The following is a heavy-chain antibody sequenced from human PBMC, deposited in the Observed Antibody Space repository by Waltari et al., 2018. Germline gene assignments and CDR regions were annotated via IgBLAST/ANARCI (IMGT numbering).Heavy chain of an antibody. CDR2: IKQDGSEK. CDR3: ARDQERYFDWTLGY. D-gene: IGHD3-9*01. CDR1: GFTFSSYW. V-gene: IGHV3-7*01. Sequence: EVQLVESGGGLVQPGGSLRLSCAASGFTFSSYWRSWVRQAPGKGLEWVDNIKQDGSEKYSVDSVKGRFTSSRDNAMNSLYLQMNSLRAEDTAVYYCARDQERYFDWTLGYWGQGTLVTVSS. J-gene: IGHJ4*02.